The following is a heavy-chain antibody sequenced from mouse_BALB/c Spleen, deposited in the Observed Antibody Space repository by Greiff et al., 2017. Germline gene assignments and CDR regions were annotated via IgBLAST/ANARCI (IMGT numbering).Heavy chain of an antibody. CDR1: GFNIKDTY. D-gene: IGHD2-4*01. Sequence: VQLQQPGAELVKPGASVKLSCTASGFNIKDTYMHWVKQRPEQGLEWIGRIDPANGNTKYDPKFQGKATITADTSSNTAYLQLSSLTSEDTAVYYCAIYDYDFAYWGQGTLVTVSA. CDR3: AIYDYDFAY. V-gene: IGHV14-3*02. CDR2: IDPANGNT. J-gene: IGHJ3*01.